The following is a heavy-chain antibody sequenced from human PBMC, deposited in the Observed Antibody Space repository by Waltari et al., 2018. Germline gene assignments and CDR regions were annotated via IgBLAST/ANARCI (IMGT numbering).Heavy chain of an antibody. J-gene: IGHJ4*02. CDR1: GFTFSSYS. CDR3: ARDSSGWYSGFDY. V-gene: IGHV3-21*01. D-gene: IGHD6-13*01. CDR2: IGSSISYI. Sequence: EVQLVESGGGLVKPGGSLRISCAASGFTFSSYSMNWVRQAPRKGLEWVSSIGSSISYIDYAYSVKGRLTISRDNAKNSLYLQMNSLRAEDTAVYYCARDSSGWYSGFDYWGQGTLVTVSS.